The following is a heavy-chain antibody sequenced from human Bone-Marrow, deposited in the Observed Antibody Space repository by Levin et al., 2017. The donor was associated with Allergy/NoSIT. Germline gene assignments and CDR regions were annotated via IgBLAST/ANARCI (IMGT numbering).Heavy chain of an antibody. CDR2: IYPGDSDT. Sequence: GGSLRLSCKSSGSSFTNYWIGWVRQMPGKGLEWMGIIYPGDSDTRYSPSFQGQVTISADRSISTAYLQWSSLKASDTAMYYCARQVWFGELSAYFDHWGQGTLVTVSS. CDR3: ARQVWFGELSAYFDH. V-gene: IGHV5-51*01. J-gene: IGHJ4*02. D-gene: IGHD3-10*01. CDR1: GSSFTNYW.